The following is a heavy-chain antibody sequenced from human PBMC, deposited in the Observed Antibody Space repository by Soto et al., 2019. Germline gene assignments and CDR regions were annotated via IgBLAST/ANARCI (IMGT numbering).Heavy chain of an antibody. J-gene: IGHJ4*02. D-gene: IGHD3-16*02. Sequence: SETLSLTCRVSGGSISSSGYYWGWIRQPPGKGLEWIGSIYYSGSTYYNPSLKSRVTISVDTSKNQFSLKLSSVTAADTAVYYCARLRLGELSFSIWGQGTLVTVSS. V-gene: IGHV4-39*01. CDR1: GGSISSSGYY. CDR2: IYYSGST. CDR3: ARLRLGELSFSI.